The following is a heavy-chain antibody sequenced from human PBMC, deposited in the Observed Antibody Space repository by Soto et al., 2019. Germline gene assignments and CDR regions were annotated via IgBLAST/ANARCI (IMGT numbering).Heavy chain of an antibody. CDR3: ASAGYDFWNGLYYFDY. J-gene: IGHJ4*02. D-gene: IGHD3-3*01. Sequence: SETLSLTCTVSGGSISSHYWSWIRQPPGQGLEWIGDIYYSGSTNYNPSLKSRVTISVDTSKNQFSLKLSSVTAADTAVYYCASAGYDFWNGLYYFDYWGQGTLVTVSS. CDR2: IYYSGST. V-gene: IGHV4-59*11. CDR1: GGSISSHY.